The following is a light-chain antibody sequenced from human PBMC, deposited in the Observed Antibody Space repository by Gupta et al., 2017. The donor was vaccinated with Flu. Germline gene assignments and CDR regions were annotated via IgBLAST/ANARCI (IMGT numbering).Light chain of an antibody. CDR1: QGISSY. Sequence: PSSFSASTGDRVTITCRASQGISSYLAWYQQKPGKAPKLLIYAASTLQSGVPSSFSGSGSGTDFTLTISCLQSEDFATYYCQQYYSYPLTFGQGTKVEIK. J-gene: IGKJ1*01. V-gene: IGKV1-8*01. CDR2: AAS. CDR3: QQYYSYPLT.